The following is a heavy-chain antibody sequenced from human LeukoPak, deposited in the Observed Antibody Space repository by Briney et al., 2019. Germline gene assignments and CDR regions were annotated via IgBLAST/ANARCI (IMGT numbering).Heavy chain of an antibody. D-gene: IGHD3-9*01. CDR1: GGSISSYY. J-gene: IGHJ4*02. Sequence: SETLSLTCTVSGGSISSYYWSWIRQPPGKGLEWIGYIYYSGSTNYNPSLKSRVTISVDTSKNQFSLKLSSVTAADTAVYYCARGAQDYDILTGYYFWGQGTLVTVSS. CDR2: IYYSGST. V-gene: IGHV4-59*12. CDR3: ARGAQDYDILTGYYF.